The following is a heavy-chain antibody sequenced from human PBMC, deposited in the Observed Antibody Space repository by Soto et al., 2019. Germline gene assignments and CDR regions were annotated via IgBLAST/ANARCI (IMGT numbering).Heavy chain of an antibody. CDR3: ARDTAPSDV. D-gene: IGHD4-17*01. V-gene: IGHV4-59*01. J-gene: IGHJ6*02. Sequence: SETLSLTCTVSGGSISHFYWSWIRQSPGKGLEWLGYIYDSGSTSYNPSLKSRVTMSMDTSKTQFSLNLSSVTAADTAVYYCARDTAPSDVWGQGTTVTVSS. CDR1: GGSISHFY. CDR2: IYDSGST.